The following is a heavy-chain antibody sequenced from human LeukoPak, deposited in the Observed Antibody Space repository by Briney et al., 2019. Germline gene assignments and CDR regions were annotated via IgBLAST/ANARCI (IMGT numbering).Heavy chain of an antibody. Sequence: PGGSLRLSCAASGFTFSNLWMSWVRQAPGKGLEWVANIKQDGSAEYYVDSVKGRFIISRDNAENSLFLQMNSLRSEDTAVYYCVRDRRPSIYGGLDVWGQGTTVTVSS. D-gene: IGHD2-21*01. CDR2: IKQDGSAE. V-gene: IGHV3-7*01. J-gene: IGHJ6*02. CDR1: GFTFSNLW. CDR3: VRDRRPSIYGGLDV.